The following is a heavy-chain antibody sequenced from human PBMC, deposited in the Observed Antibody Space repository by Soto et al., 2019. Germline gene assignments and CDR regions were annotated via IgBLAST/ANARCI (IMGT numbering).Heavy chain of an antibody. J-gene: IGHJ6*02. CDR2: INHSGST. D-gene: IGHD3-3*01. Sequence: SETLSLTCAVYGGSFSGYYWSWIRQPPGKGLEWIGEINHSGSTNYNPSLKSRVTISVDTSKNQFSLKLSSVTAADTAVYYCARMRGVGVVIIPYYYYYGMDVWGQGTTVTVSS. CDR1: GGSFSGYY. V-gene: IGHV4-34*01. CDR3: ARMRGVGVVIIPYYYYYGMDV.